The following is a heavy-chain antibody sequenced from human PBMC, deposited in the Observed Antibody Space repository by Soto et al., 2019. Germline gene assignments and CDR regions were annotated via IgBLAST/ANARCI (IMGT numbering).Heavy chain of an antibody. V-gene: IGHV1-69*01. CDR3: ARGPSATVTNNWFDP. Sequence: QVQLVQSGAAVKKPGSSVKVYCQASGGTFSSYAISWVRQAHGQGLEWMGGIIPIFCTANYAQKFQGRVTIPADESTSTAYMELSSLRSEDTAVYYCARGPSATVTNNWFDPWGQGTLVTVSS. J-gene: IGHJ5*02. D-gene: IGHD4-17*01. CDR1: GGTFSSYA. CDR2: IIPIFCTA.